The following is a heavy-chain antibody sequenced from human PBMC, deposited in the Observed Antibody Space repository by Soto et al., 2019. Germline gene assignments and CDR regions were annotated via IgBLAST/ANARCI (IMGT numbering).Heavy chain of an antibody. J-gene: IGHJ4*02. D-gene: IGHD3-10*01. CDR2: IDGSGTTK. V-gene: IGHV3-48*03. Sequence: EVQLLESGGGLVQPGGSLRLSCGVSGFTFNDFEMNWVRQAPGKGLEWLAYIDGSGTTKKYADSVRGRFTISRDNPNNSLFLQMSSLRAADTAIYYWARGFGRFNYWGQGTLVSVSS. CDR1: GFTFNDFE. CDR3: ARGFGRFNY.